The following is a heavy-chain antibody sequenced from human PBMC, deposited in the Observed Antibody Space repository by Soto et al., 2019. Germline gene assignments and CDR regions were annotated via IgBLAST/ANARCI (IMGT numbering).Heavy chain of an antibody. Sequence: ASVKVSCKASGYTFTGYYMHWVRQAPGQGLEWMGWINPNSGGTNYAQKFQGWVTMTRDTSISTAYMELSRLRSDDTAVYYCARSGYCTNGVCYPRINWFDPWGQGTLVTVSS. J-gene: IGHJ5*02. CDR3: ARSGYCTNGVCYPRINWFDP. CDR1: GYTFTGYY. V-gene: IGHV1-2*04. CDR2: INPNSGGT. D-gene: IGHD2-8*01.